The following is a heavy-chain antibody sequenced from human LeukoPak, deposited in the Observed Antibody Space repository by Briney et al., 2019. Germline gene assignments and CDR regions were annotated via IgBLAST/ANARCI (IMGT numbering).Heavy chain of an antibody. D-gene: IGHD5-18*01. J-gene: IGHJ4*02. V-gene: IGHV3-7*01. CDR3: ARKRGYSYGRIDY. CDR2: IKQDGSEK. CDR1: GFTFSSYW. Sequence: GGSLRLSCAASGFTFSSYWMSWVRQAPGKGLEWVANIKQDGSEKYYVDSVKGRFTISRDNAKNSLYLQMNSLRAEDTAVYYCARKRGYSYGRIDYWGQGTLVTVSS.